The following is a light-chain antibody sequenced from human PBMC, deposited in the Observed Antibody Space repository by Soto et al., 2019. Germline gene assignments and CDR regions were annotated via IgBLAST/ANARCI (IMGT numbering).Light chain of an antibody. J-gene: IGLJ1*01. CDR3: CSYTTSGTDV. V-gene: IGLV2-18*02. Sequence: QSVLTQPPSVSGCPGQSVAISCTGTSSDLGNYNRVSWYQQPPGTAPKLIIYEVTNRPSGVPDRFSGSKSGDTASLTISGLQAEDEADYYCCSYTTSGTDVFGTGTKLTVL. CDR2: EVT. CDR1: SSDLGNYNR.